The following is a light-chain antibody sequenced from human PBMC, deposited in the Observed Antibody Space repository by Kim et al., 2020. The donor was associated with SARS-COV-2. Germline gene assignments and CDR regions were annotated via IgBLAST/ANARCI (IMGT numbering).Light chain of an antibody. Sequence: SYELTQPPSVSVSPGQTATITCSGDELGYKYACWYQQKAGQSPVLVIYEDNKRPSGIPERFSGSNSGSTATLTISGTQAMDEADYYCQTWDRSSQWVFVG. J-gene: IGLJ3*02. CDR2: EDN. CDR3: QTWDRSSQWV. CDR1: ELGYKY. V-gene: IGLV3-1*01.